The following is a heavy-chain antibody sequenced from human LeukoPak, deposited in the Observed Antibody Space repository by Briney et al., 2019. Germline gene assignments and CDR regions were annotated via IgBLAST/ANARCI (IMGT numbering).Heavy chain of an antibody. J-gene: IGHJ4*02. CDR1: GFTLISYW. D-gene: IGHD3-10*01. CDR2: ISQDGSEM. CDR3: ARDLGYYGSGSYSN. V-gene: IGHV3-7*01. Sequence: GGSLRLSCAASGFTLISYWMAWVRQAPGKGLEWVDNISQDGSEMSFVDSMNGRLTISRDNAKNSLYLHINSLRSEDTAVYYCARDLGYYGSGSYSNWGQGTLVTVSS.